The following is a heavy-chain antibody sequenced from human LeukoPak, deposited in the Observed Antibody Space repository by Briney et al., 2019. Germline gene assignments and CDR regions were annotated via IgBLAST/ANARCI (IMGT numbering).Heavy chain of an antibody. CDR1: GFTFSSYS. D-gene: IGHD1-26*01. CDR2: ISSTSSYI. CDR3: AASGSYFDC. Sequence: PRGSLRLSCGASGFTFSSYSMNWVRQAPGKRLEWVSSISSTSSYIYYADSVKGRFTISRDNAKNSLYLQMNSLRAEDTAVYYCAASGSYFDCWGQGTLVTVSS. J-gene: IGHJ4*02. V-gene: IGHV3-21*01.